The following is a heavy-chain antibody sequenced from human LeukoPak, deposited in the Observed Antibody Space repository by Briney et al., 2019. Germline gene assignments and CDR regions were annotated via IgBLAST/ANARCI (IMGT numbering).Heavy chain of an antibody. J-gene: IGHJ4*02. Sequence: ASVKVSCKASGYTFTGYYIHWVRQAPGQGPEWMGWISPDSGGTNYAQKFQGKVTVTGDSSISTAYMELSGLRSDDTAVYYCARDSIRGVRLLDYWGQGTLVTVSS. CDR2: ISPDSGGT. CDR3: ARDSIRGVRLLDY. D-gene: IGHD3-3*01. V-gene: IGHV1-2*02. CDR1: GYTFTGYY.